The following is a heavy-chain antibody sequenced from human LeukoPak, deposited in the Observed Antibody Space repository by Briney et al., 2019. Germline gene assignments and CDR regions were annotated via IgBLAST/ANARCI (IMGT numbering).Heavy chain of an antibody. V-gene: IGHV3-30*02. J-gene: IGHJ4*02. Sequence: GGSLRLSCAASGFTFSNYGMHWVRQAPGKGLEWVAFVRYDETTKFYADSVKGRFTISRDNSKTTLYLQMNSLRAEDTAVYYCAKDVPTAYFDYWGQGTMVTVSS. D-gene: IGHD2-2*01. CDR1: GFTFSNYG. CDR3: AKDVPTAYFDY. CDR2: VRYDETTK.